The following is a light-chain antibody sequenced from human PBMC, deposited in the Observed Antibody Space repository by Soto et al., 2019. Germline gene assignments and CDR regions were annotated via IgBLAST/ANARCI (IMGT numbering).Light chain of an antibody. CDR2: GAS. CDR1: QSVSSSY. Sequence: EIVLTQFPGTLSLSPGERATLSCRASQSVSSSYLAWYQQKPGQAPRLLIYGASSRATGIPDRFSGSGSGTDFTLTISRLETEDFAVYYCQQYGSSPRTFGQGTKVEMK. V-gene: IGKV3-20*01. CDR3: QQYGSSPRT. J-gene: IGKJ1*01.